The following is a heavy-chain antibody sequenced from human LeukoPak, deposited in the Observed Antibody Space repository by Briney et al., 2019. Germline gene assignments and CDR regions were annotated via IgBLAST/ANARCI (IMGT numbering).Heavy chain of an antibody. CDR3: ASYSTDQKGYDFWIPGAFDI. J-gene: IGHJ3*02. CDR2: IYTSGST. D-gene: IGHD3-3*01. Sequence: SETLSLTCTVSGGSISSYYWSWIRQPAGKGLEWIGRIYTSGSTNYNPSLKSRVTMSVDTSKNQFSLKLSSVTAADTAVYYCASYSTDQKGYDFWIPGAFDIWGQGTRVTVSS. V-gene: IGHV4-4*07. CDR1: GGSISSYY.